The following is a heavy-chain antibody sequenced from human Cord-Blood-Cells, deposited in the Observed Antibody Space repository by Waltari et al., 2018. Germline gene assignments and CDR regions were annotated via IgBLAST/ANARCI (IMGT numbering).Heavy chain of an antibody. CDR3: ARGRDSSGYHYYYYYYMDV. CDR2: IIPILGRA. V-gene: IGHV1-69*11. CDR1: GGTFSSYA. J-gene: IGHJ6*03. Sequence: QVQLVQSGAEVKKPGSSVKVSCKASGGTFSSYAISWVRQAPGQGLEWMGGIIPILGRANYAQKFQGRVTITADESTSTAYMELSSLRSEDTAVYYCARGRDSSGYHYYYYYYMDVWGKGTTVTVSS. D-gene: IGHD3-22*01.